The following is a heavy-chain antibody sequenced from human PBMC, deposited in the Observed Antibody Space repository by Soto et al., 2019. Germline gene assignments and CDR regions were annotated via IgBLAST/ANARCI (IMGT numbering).Heavy chain of an antibody. CDR1: GGSISSSSYY. CDR3: ARPWAVAGTFDY. D-gene: IGHD6-19*01. J-gene: IGHJ4*02. Sequence: QLQLQESGPGLVKPSETLSLTCTVSGGSISSSSYYWGWIRQPPGKGLEWIGSIYYSGSTYYNPSLKSRVPISVDTSKNQFSLKLSSVTAADTAVYYCARPWAVAGTFDYWGQGTLVTVSS. CDR2: IYYSGST. V-gene: IGHV4-39*01.